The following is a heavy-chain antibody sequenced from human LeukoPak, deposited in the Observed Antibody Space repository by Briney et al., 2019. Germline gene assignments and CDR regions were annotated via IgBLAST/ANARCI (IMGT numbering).Heavy chain of an antibody. J-gene: IGHJ4*02. CDR3: ARDRAYSYGEFDY. V-gene: IGHV3-21*01. Sequence: PGGSLRLSCGASGFTFSSYSMNWVRQAPGKGLEWVSSISSSSSYIYYADSVKGRFTISRDNAKNSLYLQMNSLRAEDTAVYYCARDRAYSYGEFDYWGQGTLVSVSS. CDR1: GFTFSSYS. D-gene: IGHD5-18*01. CDR2: ISSSSSYI.